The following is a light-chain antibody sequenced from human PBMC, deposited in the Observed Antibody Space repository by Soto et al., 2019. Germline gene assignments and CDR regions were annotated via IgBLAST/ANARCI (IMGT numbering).Light chain of an antibody. CDR1: QRVSRN. CDR2: AAS. CDR3: QQYNTWPRT. J-gene: IGKJ1*01. Sequence: EILLTQSPATLSLSPGDSATLSCRASQRVSRNVAWYQQKPGQAPRLLISAASTGDAGVPSRFSAAGSGTVFTLTISSLQSEDFAIYYCQQYNTWPRTFGQGTKVEI. V-gene: IGKV3D-15*01.